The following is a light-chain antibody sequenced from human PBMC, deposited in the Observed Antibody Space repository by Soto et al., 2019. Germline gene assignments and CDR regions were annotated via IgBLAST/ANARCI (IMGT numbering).Light chain of an antibody. Sequence: QSALTQPASVSGSPGQSITISCTGTSGDVGSYNLVSWYQQHPGKAPKLMIYEGSKRPSGVSNRFSGSKSGNTASLTISGLQAEDEADYYCCSYAGSSTPAVFGGGTKLTVL. J-gene: IGLJ2*01. V-gene: IGLV2-23*01. CDR1: SGDVGSYNL. CDR3: CSYAGSSTPAV. CDR2: EGS.